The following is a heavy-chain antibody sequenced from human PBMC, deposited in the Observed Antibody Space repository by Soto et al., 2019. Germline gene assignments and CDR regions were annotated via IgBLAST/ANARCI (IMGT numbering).Heavy chain of an antibody. D-gene: IGHD6-19*01. CDR1: RFTFTTYS. CDR2: MSSDGTNE. Sequence: GGSLRLSCAASRFTFTTYSMNWVRQAPGKGLEWVALMSSDGTNEHYADSVRGRFTVSRDNSRNTLSLQMNNLRTDDTAVYYCATCGYISGWYCYFDFWGLGTLVTVSS. V-gene: IGHV3-30-3*01. CDR3: ATCGYISGWYCYFDF. J-gene: IGHJ4*02.